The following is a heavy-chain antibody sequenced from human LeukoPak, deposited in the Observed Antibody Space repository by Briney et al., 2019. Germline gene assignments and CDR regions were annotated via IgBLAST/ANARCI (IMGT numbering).Heavy chain of an antibody. D-gene: IGHD6-13*01. V-gene: IGHV3-11*01. CDR3: ARDWRLGGIAAAGTGFWFDP. CDR1: GGSISTSTYY. CDR2: ISSSSSTI. J-gene: IGHJ5*02. Sequence: LSLTCTVSGGSISTSTYYWGWIRQAPGKGLEWVSYISSSSSTIYYADSVKGRFTISRDNAKNSLYLQMNSLRAEDTAVYYCARDWRLGGIAAAGTGFWFDPWGQGTLVTVSS.